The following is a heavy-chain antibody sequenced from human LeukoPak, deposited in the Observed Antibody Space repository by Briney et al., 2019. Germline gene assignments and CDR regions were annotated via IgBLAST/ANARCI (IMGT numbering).Heavy chain of an antibody. J-gene: IGHJ3*01. CDR3: ARDGRYESSGYYKNEFVF. CDR2: IGYSGST. Sequence: PLETLSLTCTVSGGSISSYYWSWIRQPPGKGLEWIGYIGYSGSTNYNPSLKSRVTISVDTSKNQFSLKVSSVTAADTAVYYCARDGRYESSGYYKNEFVFWGQGTMVTVSS. V-gene: IGHV4-59*01. CDR1: GGSISSYY. D-gene: IGHD3-22*01.